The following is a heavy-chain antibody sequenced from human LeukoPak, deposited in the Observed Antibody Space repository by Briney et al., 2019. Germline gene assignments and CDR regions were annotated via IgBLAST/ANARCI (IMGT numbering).Heavy chain of an antibody. J-gene: IGHJ4*02. V-gene: IGHV4-4*02. D-gene: IGHD3-10*01. Sequence: SGTLSLTCAVSGGSISSSNWWSWVRQPPGKGLEWIGEIYHSGSTNYNPSLKSRVTISVDKSKNQFSLKLSSVTAADTAVYYCARAVAPRGLGELLYYFDYWGQGTLVTVSS. CDR1: GGSISSSNW. CDR2: IYHSGST. CDR3: ARAVAPRGLGELLYYFDY.